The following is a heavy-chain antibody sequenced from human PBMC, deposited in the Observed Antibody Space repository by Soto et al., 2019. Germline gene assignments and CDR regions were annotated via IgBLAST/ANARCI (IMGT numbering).Heavy chain of an antibody. V-gene: IGHV3-30-3*01. J-gene: IGHJ6*02. Sequence: QVQLVESGGGVVQPGRSLRLSCAASGFTFSSYAMHWVRQAPGKGLEWVAVISYDGSNKYYADSVKGRFTISRDNSKNTLYQQMNSLRAEDTAVYYCARGRSGSYPHRYGMDVWGQGTTVTVSS. D-gene: IGHD1-26*01. CDR3: ARGRSGSYPHRYGMDV. CDR1: GFTFSSYA. CDR2: ISYDGSNK.